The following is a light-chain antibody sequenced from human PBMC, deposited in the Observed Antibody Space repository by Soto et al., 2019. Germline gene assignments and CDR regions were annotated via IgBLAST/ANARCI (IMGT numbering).Light chain of an antibody. CDR2: GAS. CDR1: HSVSSS. V-gene: IGKV3-15*01. CDR3: QQYSDWRPQ. Sequence: ELVMTQSPATLSVSPGERATLFCRASHSVSSSLAWYQQKPGQAPRLLIHGASTRATGIPARFSGSGSGTEFTLTISSLQSEDFAVYYCQQYSDWRPQFGQGTKVEIK. J-gene: IGKJ1*01.